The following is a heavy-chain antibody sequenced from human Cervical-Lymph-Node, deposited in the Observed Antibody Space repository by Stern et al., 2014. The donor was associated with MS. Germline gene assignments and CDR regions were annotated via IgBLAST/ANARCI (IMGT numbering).Heavy chain of an antibody. J-gene: IGHJ4*02. Sequence: QVQLVESGGGLVKPGGSLRLSCAASGFTFSDYYMSWIRQAPGKGLAWVSYISSSGRTLYYEDSVKGRFTISRDNAKNSLYLQMNSLRAEDTAVYYCARDSPSWGWCFDYWGQGTLVTVSS. V-gene: IGHV3-11*01. CDR1: GFTFSDYY. CDR3: ARDSPSWGWCFDY. CDR2: ISSSGRTL. D-gene: IGHD6-19*01.